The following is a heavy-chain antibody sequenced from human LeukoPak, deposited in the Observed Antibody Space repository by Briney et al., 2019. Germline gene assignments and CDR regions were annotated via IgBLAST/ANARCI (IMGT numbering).Heavy chain of an antibody. V-gene: IGHV3-23*01. CDR1: GFPFSDFS. CDR3: AKQSYARSLGE. D-gene: IGHD2-8*01. CDR2: TNSGGTST. Sequence: GGSLRLSCATSGFPFSDFSMSWVRQAPGKGLEWISTTNSGGTSTYYAESVKGRFTISRDNSKNTLYLRMSSLRVEDTAVYYCAKQSYARSLGEGGPGTLVSVSS. J-gene: IGHJ4*02.